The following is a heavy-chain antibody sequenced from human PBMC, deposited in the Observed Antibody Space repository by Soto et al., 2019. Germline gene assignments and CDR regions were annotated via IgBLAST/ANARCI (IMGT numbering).Heavy chain of an antibody. Sequence: EVQLVESGGGLIQPGGSLRLSCAVSGFTVSNNYMSWVRQAPGRGLEGVSVIYSGGYTAYGDSVKGRFTISRDNSKNTHFLQTNGQGDRGRAVYYLGSGGGGGGYWGQGTLVTVSS. CDR3: GSGGGGGGY. CDR2: IYSGGYT. CDR1: GFTVSNNY. V-gene: IGHV3-53*01. D-gene: IGHD2-15*01. J-gene: IGHJ4*02.